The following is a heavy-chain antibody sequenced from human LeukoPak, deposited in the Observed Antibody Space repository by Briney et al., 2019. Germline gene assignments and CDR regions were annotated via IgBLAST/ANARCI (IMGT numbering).Heavy chain of an antibody. CDR3: ARAKQWLVQENDY. J-gene: IGHJ4*02. V-gene: IGHV4-34*01. Sequence: PSETLSLTCAVYGGPFSGYYWSWIRQPPGKGLEWIGEINHSGSNNYNPSLKSRVTISVDTSKNQFSLKLSSVTAADTAVYYCARAKQWLVQENDYWGQGTLVTVSS. CDR2: INHSGSN. CDR1: GGPFSGYY. D-gene: IGHD6-19*01.